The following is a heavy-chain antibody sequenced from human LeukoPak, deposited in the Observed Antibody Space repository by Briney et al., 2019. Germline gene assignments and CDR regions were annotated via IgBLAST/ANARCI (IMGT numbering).Heavy chain of an antibody. Sequence: GASVAVSCKASGFTFTSSAVQWVRQARGQRLEWIGWIVVGSGNTNYAQKFQERVTITRDMSTSTAYMELSSLRSEDTAVYYCAAGTGTRINYFDYWGQGTLVTVSS. J-gene: IGHJ4*02. V-gene: IGHV1-58*01. CDR2: IVVGSGNT. CDR3: AAGTGTRINYFDY. CDR1: GFTFTSSA. D-gene: IGHD1-7*01.